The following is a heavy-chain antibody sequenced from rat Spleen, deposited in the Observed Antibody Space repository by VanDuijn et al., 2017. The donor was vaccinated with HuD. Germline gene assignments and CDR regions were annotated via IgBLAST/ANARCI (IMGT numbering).Heavy chain of an antibody. CDR2: ISYDGSST. CDR3: ARIEQPYWYFDF. CDR1: GFTFSDYY. J-gene: IGHJ1*01. Sequence: EVLLVESDGGLVQPGRSLKLSCAASGFTFSDYYMAWVRQAPTKGLEWVATISYDGSSTYYRDSVKGRFTISRDNAKSTLYLQMDSLRSEDTATYYCARIEQPYWYFDFWGPGTMVTVSS. V-gene: IGHV5-29*01. D-gene: IGHD1-2*01.